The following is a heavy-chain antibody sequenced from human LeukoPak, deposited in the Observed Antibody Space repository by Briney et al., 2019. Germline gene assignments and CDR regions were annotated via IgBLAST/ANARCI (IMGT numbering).Heavy chain of an antibody. Sequence: PGRSLRLSCAASRFTFSSYGMHWVRQAPGKGLEWVSAISGSGGSTYYADSVKGRFTISRDNSKNTLYLQMNSLRAEDTAVYYCAKDLTNYYDSSGYYNYWGQGTLVTVSS. D-gene: IGHD3-22*01. CDR1: RFTFSSYG. CDR2: ISGSGGST. J-gene: IGHJ4*02. CDR3: AKDLTNYYDSSGYYNY. V-gene: IGHV3-23*01.